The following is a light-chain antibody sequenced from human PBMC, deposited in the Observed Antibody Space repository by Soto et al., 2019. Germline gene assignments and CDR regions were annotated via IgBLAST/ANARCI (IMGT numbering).Light chain of an antibody. CDR3: QQRSNCPLT. V-gene: IGKV3-11*01. CDR2: DAS. Sequence: EIVLTQSPATLSLSPGERATLSCRASQSVSSYLAWYQQKPGQAPRLLLYDASNRATGITARFSGSGSGTDFTLTISSLEPEDFAVDYCQQRSNCPLTFGGGTKVEIK. J-gene: IGKJ4*01. CDR1: QSVSSY.